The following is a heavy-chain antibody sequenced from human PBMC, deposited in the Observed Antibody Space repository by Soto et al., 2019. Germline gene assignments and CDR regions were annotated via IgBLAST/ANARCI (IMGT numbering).Heavy chain of an antibody. CDR1: GYSFTAYH. V-gene: IGHV1-2*04. CDR2: INPKSGGT. CDR3: ARGDSTDCSNGVCSFFYNHDMDV. D-gene: IGHD2-8*01. J-gene: IGHJ6*02. Sequence: QVQLVQSGAEVKKPGASVKVSCKASGYSFTAYHIHWVRQAPGQGLEWLGRINPKSGGTSTAQKFQGWVTMTTDTSISTASMELTRLTSDDTAIYYCARGDSTDCSNGVCSFFYNHDMDVWGQGTTVTGSS.